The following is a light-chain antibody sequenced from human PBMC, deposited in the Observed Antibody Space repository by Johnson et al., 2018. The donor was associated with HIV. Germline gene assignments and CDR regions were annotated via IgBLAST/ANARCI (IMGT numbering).Light chain of an antibody. CDR3: GTWDSSRYADV. Sequence: QSVLTQPPSVSAAPGQKVTVSCSGSTSNIGNNYVSWYQQLPGTAPKLLIYDNNKRPSGIPDRFSGSKSGTSATLGITGLQTGDEADYYCGTWDSSRYADVFGTGTKVTAL. CDR2: DNN. J-gene: IGLJ1*01. V-gene: IGLV1-51*01. CDR1: TSNIGNNY.